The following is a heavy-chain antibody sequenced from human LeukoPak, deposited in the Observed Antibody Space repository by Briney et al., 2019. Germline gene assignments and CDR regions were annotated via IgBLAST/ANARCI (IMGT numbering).Heavy chain of an antibody. V-gene: IGHV1-2*02. Sequence: GASVKVSCKASGYTFTGYYMHWVRQAPGQGLEWMGWINPNSGGTNYAQKFQGRVTMTRDTSISTAYMELSRLRSDDTAVYYCARVPKIYGSGSYYSVGNWFDPWGQGTLVTVSS. CDR2: INPNSGGT. J-gene: IGHJ5*02. D-gene: IGHD3-10*01. CDR3: ARVPKIYGSGSYYSVGNWFDP. CDR1: GYTFTGYY.